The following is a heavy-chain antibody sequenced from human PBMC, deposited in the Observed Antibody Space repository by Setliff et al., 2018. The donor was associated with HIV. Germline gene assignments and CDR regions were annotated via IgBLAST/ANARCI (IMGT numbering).Heavy chain of an antibody. CDR2: TFDNGNT. Sequence: PSETLSLTCSISGDSISFYYWNWLRQTPGKGLEWIAYTFDNGNTHYNPSLESRVTLSLDTSRNLFSLRLASVTAADTAVYYCARGPGDYDRKFDHWGQGALVTVSS. V-gene: IGHV4-59*01. CDR3: ARGPGDYDRKFDH. D-gene: IGHD3-22*01. CDR1: GDSISFYY. J-gene: IGHJ4*02.